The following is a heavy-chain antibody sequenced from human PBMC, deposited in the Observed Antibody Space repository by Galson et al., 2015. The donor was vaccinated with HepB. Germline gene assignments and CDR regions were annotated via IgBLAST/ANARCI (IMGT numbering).Heavy chain of an antibody. V-gene: IGHV1-69*13. CDR1: GGTFSSYA. D-gene: IGHD2-15*01. Sequence: SVKVSCKASGGTFSSYAISWVRQAPGQGLEWMGGIIPIFGTANYAQKFQGRVTITADESTSTAYMELSSLRSEDTAVYYCARVVVVVAATNYYYYYMDVWGKGTTVTVSS. CDR2: IIPIFGTA. J-gene: IGHJ6*03. CDR3: ARVVVVVAATNYYYYYMDV.